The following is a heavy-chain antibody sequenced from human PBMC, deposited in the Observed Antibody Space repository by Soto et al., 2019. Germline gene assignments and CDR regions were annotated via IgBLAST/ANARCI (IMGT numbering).Heavy chain of an antibody. CDR3: AKDLQAYGDYNYYYYGMDV. V-gene: IGHV3-30*18. J-gene: IGHJ6*02. Sequence: QVQLVESGGGVVQPGGSLRLSCTASGSTFTTFGIHWVRQAPGKGLEWVALISYDGHNKYYSDSVKGRFTISRANYKNTLSLQMNGMRAEDTAVYYCAKDLQAYGDYNYYYYGMDVWGQGTTVSVSS. CDR1: GSTFTTFG. D-gene: IGHD4-17*01. CDR2: ISYDGHNK.